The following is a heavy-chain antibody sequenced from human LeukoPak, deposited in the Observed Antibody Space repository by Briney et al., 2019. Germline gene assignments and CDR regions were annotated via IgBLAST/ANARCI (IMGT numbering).Heavy chain of an antibody. CDR1: GFTFSDYY. CDR2: ISSSGSTI. Sequence: GGSLRLSCAASGFTFSDYYMSWIRQAPGKGLEWVSYISSSGSTIYYADSVKGRFTISRDNAKNSLYLQMNSLRAEDTAVYYCAHQNYYDSSGYDYWGQGTLVTVSS. CDR3: AHQNYYDSSGYDY. V-gene: IGHV3-11*04. D-gene: IGHD3-22*01. J-gene: IGHJ4*02.